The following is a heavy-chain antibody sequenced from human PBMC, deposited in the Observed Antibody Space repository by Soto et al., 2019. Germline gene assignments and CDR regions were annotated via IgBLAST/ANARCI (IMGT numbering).Heavy chain of an antibody. J-gene: IGHJ1*01. CDR2: ISRSRSTI. CDR1: GVTFSDYS. V-gene: IGHV3-48*01. D-gene: IGHD6-13*01. CDR3: ARDLGSSWYPEYFQH. Sequence: PGGSLRLSCAASGVTFSDYSMNWVRQAPGKGLEWVSYISRSRSTIYYADSVKGRFTISRDNAKNSLYLQMSSLRAEDTAVYYCARDLGSSWYPEYFQHWGQGT.